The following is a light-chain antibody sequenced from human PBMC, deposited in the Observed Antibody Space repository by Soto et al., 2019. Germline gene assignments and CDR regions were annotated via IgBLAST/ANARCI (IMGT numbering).Light chain of an antibody. J-gene: IGLJ2*01. CDR1: SSDVGGYNY. CDR2: EVS. Sequence: QSVLTQPASVSGSPGQSITISCTGTSSDVGGYNYVSWYQQHPGKAPKLMIYEVSKRPSGVSNRFSGSKSGNTASLTISGLQAEDEGDYYCSSYTSSSTVVFGGGTKLPVL. CDR3: SSYTSSSTVV. V-gene: IGLV2-14*01.